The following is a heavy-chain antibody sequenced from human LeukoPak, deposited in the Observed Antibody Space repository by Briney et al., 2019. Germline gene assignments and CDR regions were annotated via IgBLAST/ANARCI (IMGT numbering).Heavy chain of an antibody. CDR2: IIPIFGTA. V-gene: IGHV1-69*13. Sequence: SVKVSCKASGGTFSSYAISWVRQAPGQGLEWMGGIIPIFGTANYAQKFQGRVTITADESTSTAYMELSSLRSEDTAVYYCARDLGSGGAFDYWAREPWSPSPQ. CDR3: ARDLGSGGAFDY. CDR1: GGTFSSYA. D-gene: IGHD3-10*01. J-gene: IGHJ4*02.